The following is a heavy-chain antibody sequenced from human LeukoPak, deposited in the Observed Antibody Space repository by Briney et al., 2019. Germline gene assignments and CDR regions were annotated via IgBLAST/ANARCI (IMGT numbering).Heavy chain of an antibody. V-gene: IGHV3-48*01. CDR1: VFTFSSYS. D-gene: IGHD3-3*01. CDR2: NGSRSRTI. J-gene: IGHJ5*02. Sequence: GGSLRLSCSASVFTFSSYSMKWVPRAPGRVLEGVSYNGSRSRTIYYGASEKGRFHISRHHAKHSVDLQMNSLRVEDKAVYYCARDRSGDDDFWSGYYTNYFDPWGQGTLVTVSS. CDR3: ARDRSGDDDFWSGYYTNYFDP.